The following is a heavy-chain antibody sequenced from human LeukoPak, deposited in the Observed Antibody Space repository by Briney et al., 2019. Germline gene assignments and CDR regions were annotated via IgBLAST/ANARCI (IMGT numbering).Heavy chain of an antibody. V-gene: IGHV4-34*01. D-gene: IGHD5-24*01. Sequence: SETLSLTCAVYGGSFSGYYWSWIRQPPGKGLEWIGEINHSGSTNYNPSLESRVTISVDTSKNQFSLKLSSVTAADTAVYYCARWGQDGYVLPDKNWFDPWGQGTLVTVSS. CDR2: INHSGST. CDR3: ARWGQDGYVLPDKNWFDP. J-gene: IGHJ5*02. CDR1: GGSFSGYY.